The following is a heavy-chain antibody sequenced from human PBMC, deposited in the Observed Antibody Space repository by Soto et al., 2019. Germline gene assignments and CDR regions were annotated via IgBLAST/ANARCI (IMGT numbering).Heavy chain of an antibody. CDR2: INAGNGNT. CDR1: GYTFTSYA. D-gene: IGHD1-26*01. V-gene: IGHV1-3*01. Sequence: ASVKVSCTASGYTFTSYAMHWVRQAPGQRLEWMGWINAGNGNTKYSQKFQGRVTITRDTSASTAYMELSSLRSEDTAVYYCARDKRGSYHGVEFDYWGQGTLVTVSS. CDR3: ARDKRGSYHGVEFDY. J-gene: IGHJ4*02.